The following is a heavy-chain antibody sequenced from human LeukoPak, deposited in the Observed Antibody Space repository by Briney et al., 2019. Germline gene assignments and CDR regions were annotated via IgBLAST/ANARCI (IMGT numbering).Heavy chain of an antibody. CDR2: IWFDGSFK. CDR3: AKDTAIQFLEPAF. J-gene: IGHJ4*02. D-gene: IGHD3-3*01. CDR1: GFTFNTHG. Sequence: QPGGSLRLSCAASGFTFNTHGMHWVRQAPGKGLEWVAAIWFDGSFKHYSDAVKGRFTISRDNSLDTLYLQMNSLRVEDTAMYYCAKDTAIQFLEPAFWGQGTLVTVSS. V-gene: IGHV3-33*06.